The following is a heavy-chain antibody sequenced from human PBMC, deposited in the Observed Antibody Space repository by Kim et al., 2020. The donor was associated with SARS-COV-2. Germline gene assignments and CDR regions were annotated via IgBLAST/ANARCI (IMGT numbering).Heavy chain of an antibody. Sequence: ASVKVSCKASGYTFTSYGISWVRQAPGQGLEWMGWISAYNGNTNYAQKLQGRVTMTTDTSTSTAYMELRSLRSDDTAVYYCARVDVDTAMAEAHYYGMDVWGQGTTVTVSS. D-gene: IGHD5-18*01. CDR1: GYTFTSYG. V-gene: IGHV1-18*01. J-gene: IGHJ6*02. CDR2: ISAYNGNT. CDR3: ARVDVDTAMAEAHYYGMDV.